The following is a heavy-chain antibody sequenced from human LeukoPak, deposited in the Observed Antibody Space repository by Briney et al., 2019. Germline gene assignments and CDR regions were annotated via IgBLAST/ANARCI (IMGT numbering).Heavy chain of an antibody. CDR2: INPSSGGT. J-gene: IGHJ4*02. Sequence: ASVKVSCKASGYTFTGYYMHWVRQAPGQGLEWMGRINPSSGGTNYAQKFQGRVTMTRDTSISTAYMELSRLRSDDTAVYYCARGRYSSSWYEFDYWGQGTLVTVSS. CDR3: ARGRYSSSWYEFDY. V-gene: IGHV1-2*06. D-gene: IGHD6-13*01. CDR1: GYTFTGYY.